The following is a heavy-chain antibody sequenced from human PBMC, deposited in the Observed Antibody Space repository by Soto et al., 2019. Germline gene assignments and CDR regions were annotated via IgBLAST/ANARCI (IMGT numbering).Heavy chain of an antibody. D-gene: IGHD3-10*01. CDR2: IYYSGST. CDR1: GGSISSGDYY. V-gene: IGHV4-30-4*01. Sequence: QVQLQESGPGLVKPSQTLSLTCTVSGGSISSGDYYWSWIRQPPGKGLEWIGCIYYSGSTYYNPSLKSRVTISVDTSKNQFSLKLSSVTAADTAVYYCARVGGFGATTIDYWGQGTLVTVSS. J-gene: IGHJ4*02. CDR3: ARVGGFGATTIDY.